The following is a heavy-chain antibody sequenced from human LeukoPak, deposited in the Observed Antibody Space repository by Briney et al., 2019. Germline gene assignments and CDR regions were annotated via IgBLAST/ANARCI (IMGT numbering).Heavy chain of an antibody. Sequence: PGGSLRRSCAASGFTFSSYWMQWVRQAPGKGLEWVSSISSSSSYIYYADSVKGRFTISRDNAKNSLYLQMNSLRAEDTAVYYCARGSGITGTTLDYWGQGTLVTVSS. CDR3: ARGSGITGTTLDY. CDR1: GFTFSSYW. V-gene: IGHV3-21*01. CDR2: ISSSSSYI. D-gene: IGHD1-7*01. J-gene: IGHJ4*02.